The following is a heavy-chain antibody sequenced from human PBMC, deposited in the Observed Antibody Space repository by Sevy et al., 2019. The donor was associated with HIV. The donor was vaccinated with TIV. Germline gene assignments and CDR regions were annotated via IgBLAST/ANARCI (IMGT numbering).Heavy chain of an antibody. D-gene: IGHD2-2*01. CDR1: GYTFTSYG. CDR2: ISAYNGNT. J-gene: IGHJ4*02. V-gene: IGHV1-18*01. CDR3: ARDLYYCIRISCYWPLDY. Sequence: ASVKVSCKASGYTFTSYGISWVRQAPGQGLEWMGWISAYNGNTNYAQKLQGRVTMTTDTSTSTAYMELRSLRSDDTAVYYCARDLYYCIRISCYWPLDYWGQGTLVTVSS.